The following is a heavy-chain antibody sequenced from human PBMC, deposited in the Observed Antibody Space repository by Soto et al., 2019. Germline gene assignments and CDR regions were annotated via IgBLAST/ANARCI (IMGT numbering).Heavy chain of an antibody. Sequence: EVQLVESGGGLVQPGRSLRLSCAASGFTFDDYAMHWVRQAPGKGLEWVSGISWNGGNIGYADSVKGRFTISRDNAKNSLFLHINSLRADDTALYFCAKDIYSSSSGQDYWGQGTPVTVSS. CDR2: ISWNGGNI. CDR3: AKDIYSSSSGQDY. D-gene: IGHD6-6*01. CDR1: GFTFDDYA. V-gene: IGHV3-9*01. J-gene: IGHJ4*02.